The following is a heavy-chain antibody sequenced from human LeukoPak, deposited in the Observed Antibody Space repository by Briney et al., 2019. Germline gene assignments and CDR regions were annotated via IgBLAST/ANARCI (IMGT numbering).Heavy chain of an antibody. V-gene: IGHV3-7*01. CDR1: GFIFSHYW. J-gene: IGHJ5*02. Sequence: GGSLRLSCAASGFIFSHYWMNWVRQPPGKGLEWVAKIQQDGSGEQYVGSVKGRFTISRDNAKNSLYLQMNSLRVEDTGVYYCAREDWYRFDPWGQGTLVTVSS. CDR2: IQQDGSGE. D-gene: IGHD3-9*01. CDR3: AREDWYRFDP.